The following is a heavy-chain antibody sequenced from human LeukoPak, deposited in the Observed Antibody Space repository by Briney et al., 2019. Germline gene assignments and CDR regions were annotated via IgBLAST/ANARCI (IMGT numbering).Heavy chain of an antibody. D-gene: IGHD2-2*01. Sequence: GGSLRLSCAASGFTFSDHYMDWVRQAPGKGLEWVGRIRRKVNSYTTEYAASVKGRFVISRDDSIDSLYLQMNSLETEDTAVYYCVRSTTCHTTSCYLYYFDYWGQGTLVTVSS. CDR2: IRRKVNSYTT. V-gene: IGHV3-72*01. J-gene: IGHJ4*02. CDR1: GFTFSDHY. CDR3: VRSTTCHTTSCYLYYFDY.